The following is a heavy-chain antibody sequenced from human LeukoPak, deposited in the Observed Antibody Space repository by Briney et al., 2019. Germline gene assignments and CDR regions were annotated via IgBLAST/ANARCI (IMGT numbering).Heavy chain of an antibody. J-gene: IGHJ4*02. Sequence: SETLSLTCTVSGGSISSYYWSWIRQPPGKGLEWIGYIYYSGSTNYNPSLKSRVTISVDTSKNQFSLKLSSVTAADTAVYYCATSISGDFWSGYYTAYYFDYWGQGTLVTVSS. CDR2: IYYSGST. D-gene: IGHD3-3*01. CDR3: ATSISGDFWSGYYTAYYFDY. CDR1: GGSISSYY. V-gene: IGHV4-59*08.